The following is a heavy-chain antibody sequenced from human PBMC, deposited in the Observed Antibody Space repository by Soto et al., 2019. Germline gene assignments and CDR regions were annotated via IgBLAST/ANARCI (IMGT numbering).Heavy chain of an antibody. Sequence: ASVKVSCKASGYIFVNYDIAWVRQAPGQGLEWMGWISPYTGNTHSATKVQGRLTMTTDTSTSTAYMDLGSLTSDDTAVYYCVMVDNYVTPTPQDVWGQGTTVTVSS. CDR2: ISPYTGNT. CDR3: VMVDNYVTPTPQDV. CDR1: GYIFVNYD. V-gene: IGHV1-18*01. D-gene: IGHD3-16*01. J-gene: IGHJ6*02.